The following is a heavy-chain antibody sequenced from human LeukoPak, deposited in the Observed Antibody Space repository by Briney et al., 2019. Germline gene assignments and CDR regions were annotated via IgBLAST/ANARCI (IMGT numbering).Heavy chain of an antibody. CDR1: GGSFSGYY. CDR2: INHSGST. J-gene: IGHJ6*03. CDR3: ARGPRVDGGSYYYYYMDV. Sequence: PSETLSLTCAVYGGSFSGYYWSWIRQPPGKGLEWIGEINHSGSTNYNPSLKSRVTISVGTSKNQFSLKLSSVTAADTAVYYCARGPRVDGGSYYYYYMDVWGKGTTVTVSS. D-gene: IGHD2-15*01. V-gene: IGHV4-34*01.